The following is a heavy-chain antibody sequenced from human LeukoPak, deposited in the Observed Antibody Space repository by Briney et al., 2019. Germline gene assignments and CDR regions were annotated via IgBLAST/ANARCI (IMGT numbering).Heavy chain of an antibody. J-gene: IGHJ4*02. D-gene: IGHD2-2*02. CDR2: INHSGST. Sequence: SETLSLTCAVYGGSFSGYYWSWIRQPPGKGLEWIGEINHSGSTNYNPSLKSRVNISVDTSKNQFSLKLSSVTAADTAVYYCARHRIHKYCSSTSCYTDYFDYWGQGTLVTVSS. CDR1: GGSFSGYY. V-gene: IGHV4-34*01. CDR3: ARHRIHKYCSSTSCYTDYFDY.